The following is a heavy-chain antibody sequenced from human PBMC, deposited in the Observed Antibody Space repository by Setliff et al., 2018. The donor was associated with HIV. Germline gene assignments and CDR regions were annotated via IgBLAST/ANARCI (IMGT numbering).Heavy chain of an antibody. D-gene: IGHD6-19*01. CDR2: ISSSNGDT. CDR3: ARMGSGWFIGLDP. V-gene: IGHV1-18*01. CDR1: GYIFTSYL. J-gene: IGHJ5*02. Sequence: ASVKVSCKASGYIFTSYLISWVRQAPGHGLEWMGWISSSNGDTNYAQKFQGRVTMTTDTSTTTAYMELKSLRSDDTAVYYCARMGSGWFIGLDPWGQGSLVTVSS.